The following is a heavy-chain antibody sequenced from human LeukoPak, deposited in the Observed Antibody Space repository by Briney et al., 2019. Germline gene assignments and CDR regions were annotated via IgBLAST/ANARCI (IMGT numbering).Heavy chain of an antibody. CDR3: ARDLAYYDSSGSLYAFDI. Sequence: ASVKVSCTASGYTFTGYYMHWVRQAPGQGLEWMGWINPNSGGTNYAQKFQGRVTMTRDTSISTAYMELSRLRSDDTAVYYCARDLAYYDSSGSLYAFDIWGQGTMVTVSS. CDR2: INPNSGGT. J-gene: IGHJ3*02. V-gene: IGHV1-2*02. CDR1: GYTFTGYY. D-gene: IGHD3-22*01.